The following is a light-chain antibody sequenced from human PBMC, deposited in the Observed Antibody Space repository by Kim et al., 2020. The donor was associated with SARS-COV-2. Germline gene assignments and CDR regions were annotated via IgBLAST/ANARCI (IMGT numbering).Light chain of an antibody. Sequence: VTTSSPGTSPNSGPTHHVHCYHHLPGPAPYLLFCGTNNRPSGVPDRFSGSTSGTSASLAITGLQADDEADYSGRSYDSRLSERVYGRGTQLTVL. CDR2: GTN. V-gene: IGLV1-40*01. CDR1: SPNSGPTHH. J-gene: IGLJ3*02. CDR3: RSYDSRLSERV.